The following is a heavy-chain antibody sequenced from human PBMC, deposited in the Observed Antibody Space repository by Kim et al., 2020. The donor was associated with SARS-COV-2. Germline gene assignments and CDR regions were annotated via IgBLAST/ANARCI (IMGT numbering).Heavy chain of an antibody. CDR3: ARLRGVSPFDY. CDR2: A. Sequence: ANYEQKFQGRVTITADESTSTAYMELSSLRSEDTAVYYCARLRGVSPFDYWGQGTLVTVSS. D-gene: IGHD3-10*01. J-gene: IGHJ4*02. V-gene: IGHV1-69*01.